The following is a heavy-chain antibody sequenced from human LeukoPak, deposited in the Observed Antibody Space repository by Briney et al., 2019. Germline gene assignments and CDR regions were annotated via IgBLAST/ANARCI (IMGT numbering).Heavy chain of an antibody. CDR1: GFTFSSYS. V-gene: IGHV3-21*01. J-gene: IGHJ4*02. CDR3: AKAGGIAVAGTFDY. CDR2: ISSSSSYI. D-gene: IGHD6-19*01. Sequence: GGSLRLSCAASGFTFSSYSMNWVRQAPGKGLEWVSSISSSSSYIFYADSVKGRFTISRDNAKNSLYLQMNSLRAEDTAVYYCAKAGGIAVAGTFDYWGQGTLVTASS.